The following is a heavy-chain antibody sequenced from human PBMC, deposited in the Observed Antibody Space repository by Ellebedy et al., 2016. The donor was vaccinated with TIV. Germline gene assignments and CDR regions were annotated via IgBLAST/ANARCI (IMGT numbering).Heavy chain of an antibody. CDR1: GGSISSGDYY. CDR3: ARGRRSIAAARAPFDY. CDR2: IYYSGST. D-gene: IGHD6-13*01. Sequence: SETLSLTXTVSGGSISSGDYYWSWIRQPPGKGLEWIGYIYYSGSTYYNPSLKSRVTISVDTSKNHFSLKLSSVTAVDTAVYYCARGRRSIAAARAPFDYWGQGTLVTVSS. V-gene: IGHV4-30-4*01. J-gene: IGHJ4*02.